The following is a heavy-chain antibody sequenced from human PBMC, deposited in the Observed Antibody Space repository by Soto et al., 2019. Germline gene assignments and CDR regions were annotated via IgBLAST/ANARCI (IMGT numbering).Heavy chain of an antibody. CDR1: GGSFSGYY. D-gene: IGHD2-2*01. V-gene: IGHV4-34*01. CDR3: ARGKEPTLDIVVVPAAQYYFDY. CDR2: INHSGST. Sequence: QVQLQQWGAGLLKPSETLSLTCAVYGGSFSGYYWSWIRQPPGKGLEWIGEINHSGSTNYNPSLKSRVTISVDTSKNQFSLKLSSVTAADTAVYYCARGKEPTLDIVVVPAAQYYFDYWGQGTLVTVSS. J-gene: IGHJ4*02.